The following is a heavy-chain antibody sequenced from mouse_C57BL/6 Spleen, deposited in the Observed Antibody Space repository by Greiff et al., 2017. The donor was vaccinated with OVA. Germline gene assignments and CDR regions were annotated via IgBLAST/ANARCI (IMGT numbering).Heavy chain of an antibody. CDR2: IDPEDGET. CDR1: GFNIKDYY. CDR3: ARDDGSFAY. V-gene: IGHV14-2*01. D-gene: IGHD2-3*01. J-gene: IGHJ3*01. Sequence: EVQLQQSGAELVKPGASVTLSCTASGFNIKDYYMYWVKQRSEQGLVWIGRIDPEDGETKYAPKFQGKATITADTSANTAYLQLSSVTTEDTAVYYCARDDGSFAYWGQGTLGTVSA.